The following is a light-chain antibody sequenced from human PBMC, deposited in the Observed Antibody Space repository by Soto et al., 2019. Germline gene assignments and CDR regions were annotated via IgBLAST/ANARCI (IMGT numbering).Light chain of an antibody. CDR3: QQYGSSAPIT. V-gene: IGKV3-20*01. CDR1: QNIRNNN. J-gene: IGKJ1*01. Sequence: EIVLTQSPGTLSVSPVERSTLSFISFQNIRNNNLNWYQQKPGQAPRLLIYGASIRATGIPDRFSGSGSGTDFTLTISRLEPEDFALYYCQQYGSSAPITFGQGTKVDIK. CDR2: GAS.